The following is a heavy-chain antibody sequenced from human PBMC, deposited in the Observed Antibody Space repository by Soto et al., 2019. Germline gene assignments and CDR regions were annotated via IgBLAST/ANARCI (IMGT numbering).Heavy chain of an antibody. V-gene: IGHV5-51*01. D-gene: IGHD2-15*01. CDR3: ARATWKVVDPYYFDY. CDR2: IYPGDFDT. Sequence: GESLKISCKGSGYTFTTYWIGWVRQMPGKGLEWMGIIYPGDFDTRYSPSFQGQVTISVDNSISTAYLQWSSLRASDTAMYYCARATWKVVDPYYFDYWGQGALVTVSS. J-gene: IGHJ4*02. CDR1: GYTFTTYW.